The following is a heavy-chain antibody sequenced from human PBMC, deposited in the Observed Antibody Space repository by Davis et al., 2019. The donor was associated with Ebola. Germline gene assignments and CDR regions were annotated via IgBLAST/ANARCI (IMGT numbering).Heavy chain of an antibody. V-gene: IGHV3-23*01. J-gene: IGHJ5*02. Sequence: GGSLRLSCAASGFTFSSYAMSWVRQAPGKGLEWVSAISGSGGSTYYADSVKGRFTISRDNSKNSLYLQMNSLRDEDTAVYYCARDPGYCSGGSCSNWFDPWGQGTLVTVSS. CDR3: ARDPGYCSGGSCSNWFDP. CDR1: GFTFSSYA. CDR2: ISGSGGST. D-gene: IGHD2-15*01.